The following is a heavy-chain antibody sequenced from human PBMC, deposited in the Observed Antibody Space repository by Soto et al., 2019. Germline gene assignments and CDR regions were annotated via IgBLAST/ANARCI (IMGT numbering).Heavy chain of an antibody. Sequence: EVQLLESGGGLVQPGGSLRLSCAASRFTFSIYAMTWVRQAPGKGLEWVSGISTSGSNTYYADSVKGRFTISRDNSKNTLYLEMDSPRAEDTAVYYCAKDLDYDGLDVWGQGTTVIVSS. V-gene: IGHV3-23*01. CDR1: RFTFSIYA. CDR3: AKDLDYDGLDV. J-gene: IGHJ6*02. CDR2: ISTSGSNT.